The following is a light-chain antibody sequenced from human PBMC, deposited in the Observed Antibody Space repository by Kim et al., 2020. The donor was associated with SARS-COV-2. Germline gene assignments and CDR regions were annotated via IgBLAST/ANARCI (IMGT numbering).Light chain of an antibody. Sequence: QPALTQPASVSASPGQSITISCTGTSSDVGAYNYVSWYRQHPGKAPRLMIYAVTERPSGISNRFSGSKSGNTASLTISALQAEDEADYYCNSYNTGNTLVFGTGTKVTVL. J-gene: IGLJ1*01. CDR2: AVT. V-gene: IGLV2-14*01. CDR3: NSYNTGNTLV. CDR1: SSDVGAYNY.